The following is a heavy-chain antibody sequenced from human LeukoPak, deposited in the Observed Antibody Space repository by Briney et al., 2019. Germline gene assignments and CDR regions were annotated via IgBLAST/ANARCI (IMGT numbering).Heavy chain of an antibody. Sequence: HPGGSLRLSCAASVFTFSSYGMHWVRQPPGKGLEWVAVISYDGTNKYYTDSVKGRFTISRDISKNTLYLQMNSLRTEDTAVYDCAWSHSVYDYSYYGMGVWGQGTTVTVSS. CDR3: AWSHSVYDYSYYGMGV. CDR1: VFTFSSYG. V-gene: IGHV3-30*03. CDR2: ISYDGTNK. D-gene: IGHD5/OR15-5a*01. J-gene: IGHJ6*02.